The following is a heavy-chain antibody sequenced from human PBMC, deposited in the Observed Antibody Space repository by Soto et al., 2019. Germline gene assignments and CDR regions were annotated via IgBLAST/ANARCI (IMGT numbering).Heavy chain of an antibody. D-gene: IGHD3-22*01. Sequence: AGGSLRLSCAASGFTFSSYAMHWVRQAPGKGLEWVAVISYDGSNKYYADSVKGRFTISRDNSKNTLYLQMNSLRAEDTAVYYCARDSAIVVVIAYYFDYWGQGTLVTVSS. CDR2: ISYDGSNK. CDR1: GFTFSSYA. V-gene: IGHV3-30-3*01. J-gene: IGHJ4*02. CDR3: ARDSAIVVVIAYYFDY.